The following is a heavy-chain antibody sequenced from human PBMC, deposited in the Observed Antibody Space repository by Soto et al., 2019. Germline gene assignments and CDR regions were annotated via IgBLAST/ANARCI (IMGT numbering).Heavy chain of an antibody. CDR2: INPNSGGT. D-gene: IGHD2-2*02. V-gene: IGHV1-2*04. CDR3: AGVAGYCSSTSCYTAGFDP. J-gene: IGHJ5*02. Sequence: ASVKVSCKASGYTFTGYYMHWVRQAPGQGLEWMGWINPNSGGTNYAQKFQGWVTMTRDTSISTAYMELSRLRSDDTAVYYCAGVAGYCSSTSCYTAGFDPWGQGTLVTVSS. CDR1: GYTFTGYY.